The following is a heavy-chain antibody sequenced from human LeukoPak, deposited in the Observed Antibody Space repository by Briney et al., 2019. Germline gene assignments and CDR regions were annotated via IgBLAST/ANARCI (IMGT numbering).Heavy chain of an antibody. D-gene: IGHD3-9*01. J-gene: IGHJ3*02. V-gene: IGHV4-59*01. Sequence: PSETLSLTCTVSGGSISSYYWSWIRQPPGKGLEWIGYIYYSGSTNYNPSLKSRVTISVDTSKNQFSLKLSSVTAADTAVYYCARDQAYYDILTGYRPDAFDIWGQGTMVTVSS. CDR1: GGSISSYY. CDR3: ARDQAYYDILTGYRPDAFDI. CDR2: IYYSGST.